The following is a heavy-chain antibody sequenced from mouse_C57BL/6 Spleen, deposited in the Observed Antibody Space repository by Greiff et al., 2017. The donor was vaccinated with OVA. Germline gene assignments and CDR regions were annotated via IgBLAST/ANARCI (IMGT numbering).Heavy chain of an antibody. CDR2: IDPSDSET. J-gene: IGHJ1*03. V-gene: IGHV1-52*01. D-gene: IGHD1-1*01. Sequence: QVQLQQPGAELVRPGSSVKLSCKASGYTFTSSWMHWVKQRPIQGLEWIGNIDPSDSETHYNQKFKDKATLTVDKSSSTAYMQLSSLTSEDSAVYYWARNYGYWYFDVWGTGTTVTVSS. CDR3: ARNYGYWYFDV. CDR1: GYTFTSSW.